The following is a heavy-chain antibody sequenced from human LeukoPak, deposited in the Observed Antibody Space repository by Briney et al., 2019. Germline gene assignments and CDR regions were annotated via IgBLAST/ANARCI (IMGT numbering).Heavy chain of an antibody. Sequence: SETLSLTCTVSGGSISSYYWSWIRQPPGKGLEWIGYIYYSGSTNYNPSLKSRVTISVDTSKNQFSLKLSSVTAADTAVYYCASGRYDFWSGYYTGCYFDYWGQGTLVTVSS. V-gene: IGHV4-59*12. D-gene: IGHD3-3*01. J-gene: IGHJ4*02. CDR2: IYYSGST. CDR1: GGSISSYY. CDR3: ASGRYDFWSGYYTGCYFDY.